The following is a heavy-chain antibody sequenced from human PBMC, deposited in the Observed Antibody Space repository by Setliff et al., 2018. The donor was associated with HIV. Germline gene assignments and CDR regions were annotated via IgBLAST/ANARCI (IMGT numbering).Heavy chain of an antibody. CDR3: ARWGASGGRPDWHAFDM. CDR2: IGYNGDT. J-gene: IGHJ3*02. V-gene: IGHV4-59*01. D-gene: IGHD2-15*01. Sequence: SETLSLTCTVSGGSITGYYWSWIRQSPGKGLEWIGYIGYNGDTSYNPSLNSRVTLSVDRSKNQFSLKLSSVSAADTAVYFCARWGASGGRPDWHAFDMWGQGTMVTVSS. CDR1: GGSITGYY.